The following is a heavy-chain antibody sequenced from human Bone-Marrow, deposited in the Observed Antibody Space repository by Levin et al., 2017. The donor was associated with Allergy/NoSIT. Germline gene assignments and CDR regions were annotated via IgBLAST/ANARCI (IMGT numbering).Heavy chain of an antibody. D-gene: IGHD2-15*01. CDR3: AKDRCSGGACALDH. V-gene: IGHV3-30*18. CDR2: ISYDGRND. CDR1: GFTSNTYG. Sequence: PGGSLRLSCAASGFTSNTYGLHWVRQAPGEGLEWVAVISYDGRNDYYAESLRGRFTISRDDAKNTLYLQMSSLSAEDTAVYYCAKDRCSGGACALDHWGQGTLVTVSS. J-gene: IGHJ4*02.